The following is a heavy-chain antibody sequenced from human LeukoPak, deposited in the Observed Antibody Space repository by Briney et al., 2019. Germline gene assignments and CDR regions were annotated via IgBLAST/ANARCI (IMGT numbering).Heavy chain of an antibody. CDR2: IYYSGNT. CDR3: ARYGSGSYVPFDY. D-gene: IGHD3-10*01. J-gene: IGHJ4*02. Sequence: SEPLSLTCSVSGGSIGSNTYFWGWIRQPPGKGLEWIGSIYYSGNTYYNPSLKSRVAISVDTSKNQFSLKLNSVTAADTAVYYCARYGSGSYVPFDYWGQGTLVTVSS. CDR1: GGSIGSNTYF. V-gene: IGHV4-39*01.